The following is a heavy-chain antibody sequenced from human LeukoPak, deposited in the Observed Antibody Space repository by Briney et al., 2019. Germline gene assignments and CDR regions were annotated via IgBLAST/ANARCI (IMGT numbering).Heavy chain of an antibody. J-gene: IGHJ4*02. CDR3: ARVDYGGFNFDY. Sequence: GGSLRLSCAASGFTFSSYSMNWVRQAPGKGLEWVSYISGSSGSIYYADSVRGRFTISRDNAKNSLSLQMNSLRAEDTAVYYCARVDYGGFNFDYWGQGTLVTV. CDR1: GFTFSSYS. D-gene: IGHD4-23*01. CDR2: ISGSSGSI. V-gene: IGHV3-48*01.